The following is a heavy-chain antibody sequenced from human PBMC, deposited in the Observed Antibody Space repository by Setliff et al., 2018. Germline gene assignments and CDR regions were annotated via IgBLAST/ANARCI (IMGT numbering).Heavy chain of an antibody. CDR2: TYTSWST. CDR1: GDSISSRRSY. V-gene: IGHV4-61*09. J-gene: IGHJ6*02. CDR3: ATDGPVLNGDYIS. Sequence: PSETLSLTCTVSGDSISSRRSYWGWFRQPAGKGLEWIGQTYTSWSTNYNPSLKSRVTISVDKSKNQFSLSLRSVTAADTAVDYCATDGPVLNGDYISWGQGTTVTVSS. D-gene: IGHD3-10*01.